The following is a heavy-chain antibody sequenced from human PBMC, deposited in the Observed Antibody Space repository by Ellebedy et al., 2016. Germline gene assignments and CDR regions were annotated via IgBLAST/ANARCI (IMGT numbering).Heavy chain of an antibody. J-gene: IGHJ6*02. Sequence: ASVKVSXXASGYTFTSYDINWVRQAPGQGLEWMGWMNPNSGDAAYAQKFQGRVTMTRNTSITTAYMELSSLRSDDTAMYYCTRRGLRFVSYFALDVWGQGTSITVSS. V-gene: IGHV1-8*01. D-gene: IGHD3-3*01. CDR2: MNPNSGDA. CDR1: GYTFTSYD. CDR3: TRRGLRFVSYFALDV.